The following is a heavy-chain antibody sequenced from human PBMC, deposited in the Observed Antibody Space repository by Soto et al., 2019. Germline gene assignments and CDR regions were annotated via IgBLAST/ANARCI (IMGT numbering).Heavy chain of an antibody. CDR2: ISGSGGST. V-gene: IGHV3-23*01. CDR3: AKGPQYDLADYYFDY. J-gene: IGHJ4*02. CDR1: GFTFSRYA. D-gene: IGHD2-21*02. Sequence: GGSLRLACAASGFTFSRYAMSWVRQPPGKGLEWVSAISGSGGSTYYADSVKGRFTISRDHCKNTLYLQMNSLRAEDTAVYYCAKGPQYDLADYYFDYGGQGTLVTVSS.